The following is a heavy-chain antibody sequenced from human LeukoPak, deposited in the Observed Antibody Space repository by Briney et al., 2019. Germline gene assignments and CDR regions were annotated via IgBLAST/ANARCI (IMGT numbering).Heavy chain of an antibody. V-gene: IGHV1-2*02. CDR3: VRSPNGASAY. CDR2: ISPNNGDT. CDR1: GYTFTDSY. D-gene: IGHD7-27*01. Sequence: GASVKVSCKPSGYTFTDSYIHWVRQAPGVGLQWMGWISPNNGDTKYAEDFQDRVTMTRDTSISTAYMELAGLTPDDTAVYYCVRSPNGASAYWGRGTLVTVSS. J-gene: IGHJ4*02.